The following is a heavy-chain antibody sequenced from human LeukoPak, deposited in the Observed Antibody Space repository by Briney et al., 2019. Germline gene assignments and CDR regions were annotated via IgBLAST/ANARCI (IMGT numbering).Heavy chain of an antibody. V-gene: IGHV1-2*02. CDR3: ARDHVYSGSYYLSWYAFDI. CDR1: GYTFTGYY. D-gene: IGHD1-26*01. CDR2: INPNSGGT. Sequence: GASVKVSCKASGYTFTGYYMHWVRQAPGQGLEWMGWINPNSGGTNYAQKFQGRVTMTRDTSISTAYMELSRLRSDDTAVYYCARDHVYSGSYYLSWYAFDIWGQGTMVTVSS. J-gene: IGHJ3*02.